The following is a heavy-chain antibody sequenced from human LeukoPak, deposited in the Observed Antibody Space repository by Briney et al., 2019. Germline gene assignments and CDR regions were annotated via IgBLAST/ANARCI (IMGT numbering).Heavy chain of an antibody. Sequence: LGESLKISCKGSGYSFTSYWIGWVRQMPGKGLEWMGIIYPGDSDTRYSPSFQGQVTISADKSISTAYLQWSSLKASDTAMYYCARGDCSGGSCYREGLYYFDYWGQGTLVTVS. D-gene: IGHD2-15*01. CDR3: ARGDCSGGSCYREGLYYFDY. J-gene: IGHJ4*02. V-gene: IGHV5-51*01. CDR2: IYPGDSDT. CDR1: GYSFTSYW.